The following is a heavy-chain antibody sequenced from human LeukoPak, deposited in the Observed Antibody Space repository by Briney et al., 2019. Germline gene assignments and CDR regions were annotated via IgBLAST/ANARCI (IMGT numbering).Heavy chain of an antibody. CDR2: ISSSTTYI. CDR3: ARKPLSGGYGGTIDY. CDR1: GFSFSRYS. D-gene: IGHD5-12*01. V-gene: IGHV3-21*01. Sequence: GGSLRLSCAASGFSFSRYSLSWVRQAPGKGLEWISLISSSTTYIYYADSVKGRFTISRDNAKNTLYLRMNSLRAEDTAIYYCARKPLSGGYGGTIDYWGQGTLVTVSS. J-gene: IGHJ4*02.